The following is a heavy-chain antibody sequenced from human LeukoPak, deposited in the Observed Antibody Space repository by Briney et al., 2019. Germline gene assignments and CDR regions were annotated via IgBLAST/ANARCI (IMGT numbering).Heavy chain of an antibody. CDR3: ARDMERNYYDSSGSPNWFDP. V-gene: IGHV3-48*03. CDR1: GFTFSSYE. D-gene: IGHD3-22*01. J-gene: IGHJ5*02. CDR2: ISSSGSTI. Sequence: PGGSLRLSCAASGFTFSSYEMNWVRQAPGKGLEWVSYISSSGSTIYYADSVKGRFTISRDNAKNSLYLQMNSLRAEDTALYYCARDMERNYYDSSGSPNWFDPWGQGTLVTVSS.